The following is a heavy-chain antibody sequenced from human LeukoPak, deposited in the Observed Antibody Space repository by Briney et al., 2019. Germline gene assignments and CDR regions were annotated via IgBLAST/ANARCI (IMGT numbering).Heavy chain of an antibody. Sequence: GRSLRLSCAASGFTFNNYVMSWVRQALGKGLEWVSSVSGRGSTAYYADSVKGRFTISRDNSKNTLYLQMNTMRAEDTATYYCAKARVITSFDYWGQGTLVTVSS. J-gene: IGHJ4*02. CDR3: AKARVITSFDY. CDR1: GFTFNNYV. CDR2: VSGRGSTA. D-gene: IGHD3-22*01. V-gene: IGHV3-23*01.